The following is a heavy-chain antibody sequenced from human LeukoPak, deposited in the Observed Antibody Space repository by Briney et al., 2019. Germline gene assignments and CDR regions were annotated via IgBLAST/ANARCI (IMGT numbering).Heavy chain of an antibody. CDR1: GYTFTSYD. CDR3: ARVSAALGTRYMDV. V-gene: IGHV1-8*03. Sequence: ASVKVSCKASGYTFTSYDINWVRQATGQGLEWMGWMNPNSGYTDYALNFQGRVTITTNTSTSTAYMELSSLRSEDTAVYYCARVSAALGTRYMDVWGNGTTVIVSS. D-gene: IGHD6-25*01. J-gene: IGHJ6*03. CDR2: MNPNSGYT.